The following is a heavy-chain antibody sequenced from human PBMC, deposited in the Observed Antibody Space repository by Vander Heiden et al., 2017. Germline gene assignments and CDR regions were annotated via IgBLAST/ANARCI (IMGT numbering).Heavy chain of an antibody. D-gene: IGHD3-10*01. CDR3: ARWSDRGVTDY. Sequence: QVQLQESGPGLVKPSETLSLTCTVSGGSISSYYWSWIRQPPGKGLEWIGYIYYSGSTNDNPSLKSRVTISVDTSKNQFSLKMSSVTAADTAVYCGARWSDRGVTDYWGQGTLVTVSS. J-gene: IGHJ4*02. V-gene: IGHV4-59*01. CDR2: IYYSGST. CDR1: GGSISSYY.